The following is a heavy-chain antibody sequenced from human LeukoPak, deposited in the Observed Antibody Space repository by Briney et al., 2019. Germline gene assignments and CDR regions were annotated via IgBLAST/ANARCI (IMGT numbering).Heavy chain of an antibody. Sequence: ASVTVSCKAYGYTFSKYAIYWVRQAPGQRLEWMGWINPGNGNTKYSQDFQGRVTITRDTSASIAYLEVSSLRSDDMAVYYCARGRDDCSGDSCYSGWFDPWGQGTLVTVSS. CDR2: INPGNGNT. CDR3: ARGRDDCSGDSCYSGWFDP. D-gene: IGHD2-15*01. J-gene: IGHJ5*02. CDR1: GYTFSKYA. V-gene: IGHV1-3*03.